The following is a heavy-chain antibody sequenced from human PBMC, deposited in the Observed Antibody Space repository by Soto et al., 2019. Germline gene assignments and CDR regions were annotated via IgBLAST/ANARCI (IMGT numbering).Heavy chain of an antibody. CDR2: INAGNGNT. CDR3: ARGIIVGGWYPYYFDD. V-gene: IGHV1-3*01. J-gene: IGHJ4*02. Sequence: QVQLVQSGAEVKKPGASVKVSCKASGYTFITYAMHWVRQAPGQRLEWMGWINAGNGNTKYSQKFQGRVSITRDTSASTAYMELSSLRSEDTAVYYCARGIIVGGWYPYYFDDWGQGTLVTVSS. D-gene: IGHD6-19*01. CDR1: GYTFITYA.